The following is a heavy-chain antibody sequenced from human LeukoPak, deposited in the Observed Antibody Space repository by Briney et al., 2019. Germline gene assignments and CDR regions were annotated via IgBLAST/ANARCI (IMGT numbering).Heavy chain of an antibody. Sequence: ASVKVSCKASGGTFSSYAISWVRQAPGQGLEWMGWISAYNGNTNYAQKLQGRVTMTTDTSTSTAYMELRSLRSDDTAVYYCARALLANFDYWGQGTLVTVSS. V-gene: IGHV1-18*01. CDR3: ARALLANFDY. CDR2: ISAYNGNT. CDR1: GGTFSSYA. J-gene: IGHJ4*02.